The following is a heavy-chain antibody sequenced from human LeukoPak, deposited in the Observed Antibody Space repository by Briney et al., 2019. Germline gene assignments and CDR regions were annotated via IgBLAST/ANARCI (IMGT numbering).Heavy chain of an antibody. J-gene: IGHJ5*02. V-gene: IGHV3-21*01. Sequence: GGSLRLSCAASGFTFSSYSMNWVRQAPGKGLEWVSSISSSSSYIYYADSVKGRFTISRDNAKNSLYLQMNSLRAEDTAVYYCARVVAAAGKNWFDPWGQGNLVPVSS. CDR2: ISSSSSYI. CDR1: GFTFSSYS. D-gene: IGHD6-13*01. CDR3: ARVVAAAGKNWFDP.